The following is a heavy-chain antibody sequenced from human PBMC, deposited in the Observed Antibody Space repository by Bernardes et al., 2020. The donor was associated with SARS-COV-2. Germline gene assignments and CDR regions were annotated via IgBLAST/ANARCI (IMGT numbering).Heavy chain of an antibody. CDR1: GGSISSSSYY. CDR2: IYYSGST. J-gene: IGHJ4*02. Sequence: SETLSLTCTVSGGSISSSSYYWGWIRQPPGKGLEWIGSIYYSGSTYYNPSLKSRVTISVDTSKNQFSLKLSSVTAADTAVYYCARVKPITIFGVVIIPAYFDDWGQGTLVTVSS. V-gene: IGHV4-39*01. CDR3: ARVKPITIFGVVIIPAYFDD. D-gene: IGHD3-3*01.